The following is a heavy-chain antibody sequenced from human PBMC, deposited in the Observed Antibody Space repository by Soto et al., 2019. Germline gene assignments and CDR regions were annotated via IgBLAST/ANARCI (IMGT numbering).Heavy chain of an antibody. CDR2: IECDGSSP. CDR1: GFTFSSYG. Sequence: PGGSLRLSCAASGFTFSSYGMHWVRQAPGKGLVWVSRIECDGSSPIYADSVKGRFTISRDNAKNTLYLQMNSLRAEDTAVYYCAKSNWFDPWGQGTLVTVSS. V-gene: IGHV3-74*01. CDR3: AKSNWFDP. J-gene: IGHJ5*02.